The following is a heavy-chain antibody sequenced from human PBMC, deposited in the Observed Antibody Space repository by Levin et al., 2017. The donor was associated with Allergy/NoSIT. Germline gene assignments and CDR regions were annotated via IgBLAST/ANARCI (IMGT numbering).Heavy chain of an antibody. Sequence: GGSQRLSCAVSGFTVGNNYLRWVRQAPGKGLEWVSLIYSGGGTYYADSVKGRFTISRDNSENTLHLQMNSLRVEDTAVYYCARDRHCSGDKCYGAWGQGTLVTVSS. D-gene: IGHD2-15*01. CDR3: ARDRHCSGDKCYGA. CDR2: IYSGGGT. V-gene: IGHV3-66*02. CDR1: GFTVGNNY. J-gene: IGHJ5*02.